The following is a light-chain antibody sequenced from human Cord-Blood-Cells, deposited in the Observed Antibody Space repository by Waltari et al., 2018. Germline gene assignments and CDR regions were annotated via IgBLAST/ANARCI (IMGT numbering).Light chain of an antibody. CDR1: QSVSSY. V-gene: IGKV3-11*01. CDR2: DAS. Sequence: EIVLTQSPATLSLSPGERATLSCRASQSVSSYLAWYHQKPGQAPRLLIYDASNSATGIPARFSGSGSGTDFTLTISSLEPEDFAVYYCQQRSNWPRAFGQGTKLEIK. J-gene: IGKJ2*01. CDR3: QQRSNWPRA.